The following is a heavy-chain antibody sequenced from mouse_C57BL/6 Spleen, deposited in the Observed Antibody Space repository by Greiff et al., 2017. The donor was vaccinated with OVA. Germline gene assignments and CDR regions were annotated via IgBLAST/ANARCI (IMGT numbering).Heavy chain of an antibody. V-gene: IGHV7-3*01. CDR1: GFTFTDYY. J-gene: IGHJ1*03. CDR2: IRNKANGYTT. Sequence: EVQGVESGGGLVQPGGSLSLSCAASGFTFTDYYMSWVRQPPGKALEWLGFIRNKANGYTTEYSASVKGRFTISRDNSQSILYLQMNALIAEDSATYYCARYTTGWYFDVWGTGTTVTVSS. D-gene: IGHD4-1*01. CDR3: ARYTTGWYFDV.